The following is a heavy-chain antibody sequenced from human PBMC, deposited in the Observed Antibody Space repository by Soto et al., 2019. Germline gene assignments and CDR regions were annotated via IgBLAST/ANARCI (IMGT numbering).Heavy chain of an antibody. Sequence: DVQLVKSGGGLIQPGGSLRLSCAASGITATNGHMSWVRQAPGKGLEWVSVIYSDDNTYYADSVKGRFTISRDTFKNTVYLQMNSLRADDLAVYYCARDWNGDKYFDFWDHVSMVTVS. CDR2: IYSDDNT. J-gene: IGHJ4*01. V-gene: IGHV3-53*01. CDR1: GITATNGH. D-gene: IGHD4-17*01. CDR3: ARDWNGDKYFDF.